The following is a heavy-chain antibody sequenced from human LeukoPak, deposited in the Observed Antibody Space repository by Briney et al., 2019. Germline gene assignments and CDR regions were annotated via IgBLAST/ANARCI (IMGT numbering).Heavy chain of an antibody. D-gene: IGHD5-18*01. V-gene: IGHV4-4*09. CDR1: GGSISSYY. CDR3: ARHGYSRDSQTYTFFDY. CDR2: IYTSGST. J-gene: IGHJ4*02. Sequence: SETLSLTCTVSGGSISSYYWSWIRQPPGKGLEWIGYIYTSGSTNYNPSLKSRVTISVDTSKNQFSLKLSSVTAAGTAVYYCARHGYSRDSQTYTFFDYWGQGTLVTVSS.